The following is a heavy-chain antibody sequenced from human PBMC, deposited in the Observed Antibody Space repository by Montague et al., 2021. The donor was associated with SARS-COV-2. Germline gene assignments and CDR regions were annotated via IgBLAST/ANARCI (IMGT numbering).Heavy chain of an antibody. Sequence: SETLSLTCSILVSWNSGSYRRSTRLHSSHRKDSYAVFCFRKRTNYNPSLKSRVTISVDTSKNQFSLKLSSVTAADTAVYYCARGGRRDIVLVVYEQWYGLDVWGQGTTVTVSS. V-gene: IGHV4-34*01. D-gene: IGHD2-8*02. CDR2: FCFRKRT. CDR1: VSWNSGSY. CDR3: ARGGRRDIVLVVYEQWYGLDV. J-gene: IGHJ6*02.